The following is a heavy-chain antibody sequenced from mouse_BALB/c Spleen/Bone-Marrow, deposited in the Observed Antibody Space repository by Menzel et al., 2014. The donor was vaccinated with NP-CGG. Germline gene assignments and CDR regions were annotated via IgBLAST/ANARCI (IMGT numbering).Heavy chain of an antibody. CDR1: GHTFTSYT. CDR2: INPSSGYT. V-gene: IGHV1-4*01. Sequence: QVQLKESGAELARPGASVKMSCKASGHTFTSYTMHWVKQRPGQGLEWIGYINPSSGYTNYNQKFKDKATLTADKSSSTAYMQLSSLTSEDSAVYYCARAAYYRYDEGAWFAYWGQGTLVTVSA. D-gene: IGHD2-14*01. J-gene: IGHJ3*01. CDR3: ARAAYYRYDEGAWFAY.